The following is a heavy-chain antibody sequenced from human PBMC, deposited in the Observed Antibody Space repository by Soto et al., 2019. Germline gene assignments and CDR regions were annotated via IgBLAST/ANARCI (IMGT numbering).Heavy chain of an antibody. J-gene: IGHJ4*02. D-gene: IGHD6-19*01. Sequence: VASVKVSCKASGYTFSNYGVHWVRQGPGQRLEWMGWINAGNGKTKYSQNFQGRVTITRDTSASTAYMELSSLRSEDTAVYYCAGDGAVAGTINFDYWGQGTLVTVSS. CDR2: INAGNGKT. V-gene: IGHV1-3*01. CDR3: AGDGAVAGTINFDY. CDR1: GYTFSNYG.